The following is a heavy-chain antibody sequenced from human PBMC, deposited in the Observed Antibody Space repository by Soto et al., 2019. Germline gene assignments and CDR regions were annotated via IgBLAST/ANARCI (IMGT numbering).Heavy chain of an antibody. V-gene: IGHV1-3*01. D-gene: IGHD3-16*02. CDR1: GYTFTSYA. CDR2: INAGNGNT. CDR3: ARASRLRLGELSSYYYYGLDV. J-gene: IGHJ6*02. Sequence: ASVKVSGKASGYTFTSYAMHWVRQAPGQRLEWMGWINAGNGNTKYSQKFQGRVTITRDTSASTAYMELSSLRSEDTAVYYCARASRLRLGELSSYYYYGLDVWPQGTTVTVSS.